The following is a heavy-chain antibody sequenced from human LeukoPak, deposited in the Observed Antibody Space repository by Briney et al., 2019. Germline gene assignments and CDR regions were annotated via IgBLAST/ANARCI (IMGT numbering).Heavy chain of an antibody. CDR2: FDPEDGET. CDR1: GYTLTDLS. Sequence: ASVKVSCKVSGYTLTDLSMHWVRQAPGKGLEWMGGFDPEDGETIYAQKFQGRVAMTEDTSTDTALLELSSLRSEDTAVYYCATGVMVTSFDYWGQGTLVTVSS. CDR3: ATGVMVTSFDY. J-gene: IGHJ4*02. D-gene: IGHD5-18*01. V-gene: IGHV1-24*01.